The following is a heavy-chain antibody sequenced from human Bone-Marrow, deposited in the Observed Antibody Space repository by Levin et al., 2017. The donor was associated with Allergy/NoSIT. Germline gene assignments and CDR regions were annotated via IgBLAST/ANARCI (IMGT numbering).Heavy chain of an antibody. CDR3: AKVRRGLDAFDI. CDR2: ISGSDDST. D-gene: IGHD3/OR15-3a*01. CDR1: GFIFSSSA. Sequence: ETLSLTCAASGFIFSSSAMSWVRQAPGKGLEWVSSISGSDDSTYYTDSVKGRLTISRDNSKNTIYLQMNSLRAADTAVYYCAKVRRGLDAFDIWGQETMVTVSS. J-gene: IGHJ3*02. V-gene: IGHV3-23*01.